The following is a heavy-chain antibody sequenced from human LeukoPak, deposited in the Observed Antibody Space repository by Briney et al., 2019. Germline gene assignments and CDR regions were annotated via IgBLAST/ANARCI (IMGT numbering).Heavy chain of an antibody. V-gene: IGHV4-39*06. J-gene: IGHJ4*02. CDR1: GGSISSSSYY. Sequence: SETLSLTCTVSGGSISSSSYYWGWIRQPPGKGLELIGEINHSGSTNYNPSLKSRVTISVDPSKSQFALKLSSGTAAETAVYYCARGRMTAIRYWGQGTLVTVSS. CDR2: INHSGST. D-gene: IGHD2-21*02. CDR3: ARGRMTAIRY.